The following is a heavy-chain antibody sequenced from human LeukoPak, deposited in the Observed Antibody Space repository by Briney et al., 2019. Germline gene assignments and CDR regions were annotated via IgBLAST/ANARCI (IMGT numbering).Heavy chain of an antibody. D-gene: IGHD4-17*01. CDR3: AKYGDHWNYFDY. CDR2: IYYTGTT. J-gene: IGHJ4*02. V-gene: IGHV4-59*01. Sequence: PSETLSLTCTVPGGSISSYYWSWIRQPPGKGLEWIGWIYYTGTTNYNSSLKSRVTISVDTSRNQFSLRLTSVTAADTAVYYCAKYGDHWNYFDYWGQGTLVTVSS. CDR1: GGSISSYY.